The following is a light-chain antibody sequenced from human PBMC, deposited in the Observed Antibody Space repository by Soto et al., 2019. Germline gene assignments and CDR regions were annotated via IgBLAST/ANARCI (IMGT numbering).Light chain of an antibody. J-gene: IGLJ3*02. V-gene: IGLV2-11*02. CDR1: SSDVGAYNY. CDR3: CSYAGRYTLWV. CDR2: DVS. Sequence: QSALTQPRSVSGSPGQAVTISCTGTSSDVGAYNYVSWYLQHPGKAHKLILYDVSKRPSGVPDRFSGSKSGNTASLTISGLQADDESDYYCCSYAGRYTLWVFGGGTQLTVL.